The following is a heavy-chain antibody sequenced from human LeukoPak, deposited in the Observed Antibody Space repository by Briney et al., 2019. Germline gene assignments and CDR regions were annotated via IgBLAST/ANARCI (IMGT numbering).Heavy chain of an antibody. Sequence: GGSLRLSCAASGFTVSSNYMSWVRQAPGKGLEWVSVIYSGGSTYYADSVKGRFTISRDNAKNSLFLQMNSLRAEDTALYYCAMGARGDYSGEDYWGQGTLVTVSS. J-gene: IGHJ4*02. V-gene: IGHV3-53*01. D-gene: IGHD7-27*01. CDR3: AMGARGDYSGEDY. CDR1: GFTVSSNY. CDR2: IYSGGST.